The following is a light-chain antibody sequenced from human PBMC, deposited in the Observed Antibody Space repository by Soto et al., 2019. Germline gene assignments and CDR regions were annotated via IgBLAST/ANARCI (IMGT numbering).Light chain of an antibody. CDR2: ETT. Sequence: QSALTQPASVSGSPGQSITISCTGTSSDVGGYDYVSWYQQYPNKAPKLIIYETTNRPSAVSDRFSGSKSGNTASLTISGLQSADEADYFCSSYTRSNTYVFGTGTKLTVL. V-gene: IGLV2-14*01. CDR1: SSDVGGYDY. CDR3: SSYTRSNTYV. J-gene: IGLJ1*01.